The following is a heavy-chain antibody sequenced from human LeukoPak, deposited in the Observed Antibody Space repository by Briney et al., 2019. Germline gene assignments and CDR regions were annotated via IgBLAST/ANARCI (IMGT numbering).Heavy chain of an antibody. V-gene: IGHV1-69*02. D-gene: IGHD1-1*01. CDR2: IIPILGIA. CDR1: GYTFTGYY. CDR3: ASMEKDPWTGNWFDP. J-gene: IGHJ5*02. Sequence: ASVKVSCKASGYTFTGYYMHWVRQAPGQGLEWMGRIIPILGIANYAQKFQGRVTITADKSTSTAYMELSSLRSEDTAVYYCASMEKDPWTGNWFDPWGQGTLVTVSS.